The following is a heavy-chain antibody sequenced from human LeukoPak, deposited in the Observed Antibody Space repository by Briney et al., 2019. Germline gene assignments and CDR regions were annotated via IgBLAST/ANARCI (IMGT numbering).Heavy chain of an antibody. CDR1: GFTFSSYS. V-gene: IGHV3-48*01. CDR2: ISSSSTI. J-gene: IGHJ5*02. D-gene: IGHD3-22*01. Sequence: GGSLRLSCAASGFTFSSYSMNWVRQAPGKGLEWVSYISSSSTIYYADSVKGRFTISRDNAKNSLYLQMNSLRAEDTAVYYCAREDDSSGYSYGFDPWGQGTLVTVSS. CDR3: AREDDSSGYSYGFDP.